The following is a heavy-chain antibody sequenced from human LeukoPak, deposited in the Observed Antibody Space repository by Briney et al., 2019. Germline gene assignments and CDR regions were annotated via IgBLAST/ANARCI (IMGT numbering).Heavy chain of an antibody. CDR2: IYYSGNP. D-gene: IGHD3-10*01. V-gene: IGHV4-59*02. CDR3: ASGGVLWFGELLDY. Sequence: PSETLSLTCTVSGGSVSGNYWSWIRQPPGKGLEWIGYIYYSGNPKYNTSLKSRVTISVDTSKNQFSLKLTSVTAADTAVYYCASGGVLWFGELLDYWGQGTLVTVSS. CDR1: GGSVSGNY. J-gene: IGHJ4*02.